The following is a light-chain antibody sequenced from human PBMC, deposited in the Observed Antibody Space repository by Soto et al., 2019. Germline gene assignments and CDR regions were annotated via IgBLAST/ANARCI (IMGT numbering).Light chain of an antibody. CDR2: GAS. Sequence: EIVWTQSPGTLSLSPGERATLSCRSSQSVSSSYLAWYQQKPGQAPRLLIYGASSRATGIPDRFSGSGSGTDFTLTISRLEPEDFAVYYCQQYGSSPQTFGGGTKVDI. CDR1: QSVSSSY. CDR3: QQYGSSPQT. V-gene: IGKV3-20*01. J-gene: IGKJ4*01.